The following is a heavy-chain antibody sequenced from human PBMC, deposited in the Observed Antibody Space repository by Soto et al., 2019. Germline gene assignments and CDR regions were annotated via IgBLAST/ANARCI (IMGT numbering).Heavy chain of an antibody. Sequence: QVQLVQSGAEVKKPGSSVKVSCKASGGTFSSYTISWVRQAPGQGLEWMGRIIPILGIANYAQKFQGRVTITADKSTSTAYMELSSLRSEDTAVYYCARHPQYGSGSRGGYWGQGTLVTVSS. V-gene: IGHV1-69*02. CDR2: IIPILGIA. D-gene: IGHD3-10*01. CDR3: ARHPQYGSGSRGGY. J-gene: IGHJ4*02. CDR1: GGTFSSYT.